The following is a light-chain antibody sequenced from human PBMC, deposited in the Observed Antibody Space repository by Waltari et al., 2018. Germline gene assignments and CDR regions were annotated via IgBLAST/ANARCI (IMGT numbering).Light chain of an antibody. CDR1: QSVNNK. CDR2: GAS. V-gene: IGKV3D-15*01. Sequence: EIVMTQSPATLSLSPGERATLSCRASQSVNNKVAWYQQKPGQPPRLLIYGASRRATGIPDRFSGSGSGTEFSLTISSLEPEDVAVYHCQQNSNWPHATFGGGTKVEIK. CDR3: QQNSNWPHAT. J-gene: IGKJ4*01.